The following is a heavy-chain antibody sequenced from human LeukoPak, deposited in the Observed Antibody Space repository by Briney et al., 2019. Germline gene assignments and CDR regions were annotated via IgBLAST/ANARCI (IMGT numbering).Heavy chain of an antibody. CDR3: ARDIRYDWSSHSPFDY. J-gene: IGHJ4*02. D-gene: IGHD1-20*01. Sequence: PSETLSLTCTVSGGSISSSSYYWGWIRQPPGKGLEWIGSIYYSGSTYYNPSLKSRVTISVDTSKNQFSLKLSSVTAADTAVYYCARDIRYDWSSHSPFDYWGQGTLVTVSS. CDR1: GGSISSSSYY. V-gene: IGHV4-39*07. CDR2: IYYSGST.